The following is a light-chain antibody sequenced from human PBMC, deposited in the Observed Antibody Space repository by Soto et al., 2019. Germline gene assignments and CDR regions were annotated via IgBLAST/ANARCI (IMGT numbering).Light chain of an antibody. V-gene: IGLV2-8*01. J-gene: IGLJ1*01. CDR1: SSDVGDYNY. Sequence: QSALTQPPSASGSLGQSVTIPCTGTSSDVGDYNYVSWYQQHPGKVPKLMIYEVSKRPSGVPDRFSGSKSGNTASLTVSGLQTGDEADYYCATWDGGLTPQGVFGTGTKVTVL. CDR2: EVS. CDR3: ATWDGGLTPQGV.